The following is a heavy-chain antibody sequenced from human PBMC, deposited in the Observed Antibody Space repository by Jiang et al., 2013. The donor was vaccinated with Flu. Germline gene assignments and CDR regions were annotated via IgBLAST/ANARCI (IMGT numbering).Heavy chain of an antibody. CDR1: GFTFSSYE. J-gene: IGHJ6*02. Sequence: VQLLESGGGLVQPGGSLRLSCAASGFTFSSYEMNWVRQAPGKGLEWVSYISSSGSTIYYADSVKGRLTISRDNAKNSLYLQMNSLRAEDTAVYYCARDFRYDRGDYYGMDVWGQGTTVTVSS. V-gene: IGHV3-48*03. CDR2: ISSSGSTI. D-gene: IGHD1-1*01. CDR3: ARDFRYDRGDYYGMDV.